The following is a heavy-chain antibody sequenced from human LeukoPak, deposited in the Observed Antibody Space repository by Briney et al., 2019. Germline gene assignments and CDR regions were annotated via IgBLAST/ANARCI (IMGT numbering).Heavy chain of an antibody. Sequence: SETLSLTCTVSGGSISTYYWSWIRQSPGKGLEWIGSVYYSGSTKYNPSLKSRVSISVDTSKNQFSLELSSVTAADTAVYYCAVNSTRHTFDIWGQGTMVTVSS. CDR3: AVNSTRHTFDI. V-gene: IGHV4-59*08. CDR1: GGSISTYY. D-gene: IGHD5-24*01. J-gene: IGHJ3*02. CDR2: VYYSGST.